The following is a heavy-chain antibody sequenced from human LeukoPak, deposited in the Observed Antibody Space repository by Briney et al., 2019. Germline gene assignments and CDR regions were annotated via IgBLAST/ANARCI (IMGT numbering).Heavy chain of an antibody. CDR3: ARDLAGADDY. CDR2: IDTNGRTT. Sequence: TGGSLRLSCAASSFPFSRYWFHWVRPAPGKGLAWVSRIDTNGRTTDYADSVKGRFTISRYNAKNTLFLEMNSLRAEDTAIYYCARDLAGADDYWGQGTLVTVSS. J-gene: IGHJ4*02. D-gene: IGHD6-13*01. CDR1: SFPFSRYW. V-gene: IGHV3-74*01.